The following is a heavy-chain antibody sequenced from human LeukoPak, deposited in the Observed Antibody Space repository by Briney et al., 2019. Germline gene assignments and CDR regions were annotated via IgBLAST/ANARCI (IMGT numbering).Heavy chain of an antibody. D-gene: IGHD6-19*01. V-gene: IGHV3-23*01. CDR2: IYNSGAKI. Sequence: GGSLRLSCAVSGLTFSTYSMTWVRQGPGKGLEWVSSIYNSGAKIFYADSVKGRFTISRDNSKNMLYLQMNSLRVEDTAVYYCAKDVAPDSGWDLDYWGQGTLVTVPS. CDR3: AKDVAPDSGWDLDY. CDR1: GLTFSTYS. J-gene: IGHJ4*02.